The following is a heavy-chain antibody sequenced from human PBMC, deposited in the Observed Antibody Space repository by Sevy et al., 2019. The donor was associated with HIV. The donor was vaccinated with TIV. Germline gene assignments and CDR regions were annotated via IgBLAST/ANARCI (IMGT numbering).Heavy chain of an antibody. D-gene: IGHD5-12*01. CDR3: IIDPGYRGYDEEVINYYYYGMDV. J-gene: IGHJ6*02. V-gene: IGHV3-15*01. Sequence: GGSLRLSCAASGFTFSSAWMSWVRQAPGKGLEWVGRIKSKIDGGAIDYAAPVKGRFSISRSDSKNTVYLQMYSLKTEDTAVYYCIIDPGYRGYDEEVINYYYYGMDVWGQGTTGTVSS. CDR1: GFTFSSAW. CDR2: IKSKIDGGAI.